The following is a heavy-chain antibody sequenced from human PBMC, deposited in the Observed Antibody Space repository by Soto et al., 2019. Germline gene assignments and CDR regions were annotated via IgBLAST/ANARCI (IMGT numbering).Heavy chain of an antibody. J-gene: IGHJ4*02. CDR1: GFAFGDYA. CDR2: IRSKAYGGTT. CDR3: TRDPDYYDSSGYYDY. V-gene: IGHV3-49*03. Sequence: PGGSLRLSCTASGFAFGDYAMSWFRQAPGKGLEWVGFIRSKAYGGTTEYAASVKGRFTISRDDSKSIAYLQMNSLKTEDTAVYYCTRDPDYYDSSGYYDYWGQGALVTVSS. D-gene: IGHD3-22*01.